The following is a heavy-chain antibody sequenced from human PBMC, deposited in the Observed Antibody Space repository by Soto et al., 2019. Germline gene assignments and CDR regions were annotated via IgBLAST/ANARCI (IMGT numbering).Heavy chain of an antibody. D-gene: IGHD6-13*01. CDR3: AKDVSRMAADYYFDY. V-gene: IGHV3-30-3*01. CDR1: GFTFTIYA. J-gene: IGHJ4*02. Sequence: GGSLRLSCAASGFTFTIYAIHWVRQAPGKGLEWVAVMSYDGSNKYYAESVKGRFTISRDNSENTLYLQMNSLRAEDTALYYCAKDVSRMAADYYFDYWGQGTLVTVSS. CDR2: MSYDGSNK.